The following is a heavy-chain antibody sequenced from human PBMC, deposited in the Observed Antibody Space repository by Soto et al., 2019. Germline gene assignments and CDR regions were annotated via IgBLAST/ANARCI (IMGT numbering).Heavy chain of an antibody. Sequence: GGSLRLSCAVSGFTFSSYPMTWVRQAPGKGLEWVSVISGGGDITYYADSVKGRVSNSRDNSKNTLNLQINSLRAVDTAVYYCAKVLCSATSCGNDYWGQGTLVTVSS. J-gene: IGHJ4*02. CDR3: AKVLCSATSCGNDY. V-gene: IGHV3-23*01. CDR2: ISGGGDIT. D-gene: IGHD2-2*01. CDR1: GFTFSSYP.